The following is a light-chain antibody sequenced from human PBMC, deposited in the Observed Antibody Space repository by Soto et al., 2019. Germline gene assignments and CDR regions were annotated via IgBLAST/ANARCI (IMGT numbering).Light chain of an antibody. CDR3: QSHDNTLITSWV. Sequence: QSVLTQPPSASGTPGQSVTISCSGSTSNIGSNYVSWYQQLPGTAPKLLIYNNNIRPSGVPDRFSGSKSGTSASLAITGLQAEDEADYFCQSHDNTLITSWVFGGGTKLTVL. V-gene: IGLV1-47*02. CDR2: NNN. J-gene: IGLJ3*02. CDR1: TSNIGSNY.